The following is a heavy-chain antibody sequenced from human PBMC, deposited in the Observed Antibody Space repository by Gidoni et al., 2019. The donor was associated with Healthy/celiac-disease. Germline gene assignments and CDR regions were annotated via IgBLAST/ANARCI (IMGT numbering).Heavy chain of an antibody. CDR2: ILYDGSNK. D-gene: IGHD3-22*01. V-gene: IGHV3-33*01. CDR1: GFTFSSYG. CDR3: ARASGDSSGYSLDY. J-gene: IGHJ4*02. Sequence: QVQLVESGGGVVQPGRSLSPSCAASGFTFSSYGMHWVRQAPGKGLEWVAVILYDGSNKYYADSVKVRFTISRDNSKNTLYLQMNSLRAEDTAVYYCARASGDSSGYSLDYWGQGTLVTVSS.